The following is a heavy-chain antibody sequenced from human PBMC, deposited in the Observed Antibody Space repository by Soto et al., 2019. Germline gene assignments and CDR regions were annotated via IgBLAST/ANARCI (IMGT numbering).Heavy chain of an antibody. J-gene: IGHJ4*02. CDR1: GYTFTGYY. CDR2: INPNSGDT. CDR3: ATLGGNDYYGSGMDY. D-gene: IGHD3-10*01. V-gene: IGHV1-2*02. Sequence: QVQLVQSGAEVKKPGASVKVSCKASGYTFTGYYIHWVRQAPGQGLEWMGWINPNSGDTNYAQKFQGRVTMTTDTSISVVYMELNRLRSDDTAVYYCATLGGNDYYGSGMDYWGQGTLVTVSS.